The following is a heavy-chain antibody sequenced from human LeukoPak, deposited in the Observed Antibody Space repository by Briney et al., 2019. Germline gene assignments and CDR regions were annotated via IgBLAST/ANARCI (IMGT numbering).Heavy chain of an antibody. CDR1: GGFISSYY. CDR3: ARGLPDYFDY. V-gene: IGHV4-4*07. CDR2: IYTSGST. Sequence: SETLSVTCTVSGGFISSYYWSWIRQPAGKGLEWIGRIYTSGSTNYNPSLKSRVTMSVDTSKNQFSLKLSSVTAADTAVYYCARGLPDYFDYWGQETLVTVSS. J-gene: IGHJ4*02.